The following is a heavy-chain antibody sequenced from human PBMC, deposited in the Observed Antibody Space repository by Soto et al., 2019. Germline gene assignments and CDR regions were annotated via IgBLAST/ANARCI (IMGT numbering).Heavy chain of an antibody. Sequence: PSETLSLTCAVYGGSFSGYYWSWIRQPPGKGLEWIGEINHSGSTNYNPSLKSRVTISVDTSKNQFSLKLSSVTAADTAVYYCARGTPETILGVVTSLYGDFDYWGQGTLVTVSS. D-gene: IGHD3-3*01. V-gene: IGHV4-34*01. CDR2: INHSGST. J-gene: IGHJ4*02. CDR1: GGSFSGYY. CDR3: ARGTPETILGVVTSLYGDFDY.